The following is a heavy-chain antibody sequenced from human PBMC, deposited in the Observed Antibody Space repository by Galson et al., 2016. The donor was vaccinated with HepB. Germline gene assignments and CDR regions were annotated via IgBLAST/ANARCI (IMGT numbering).Heavy chain of an antibody. D-gene: IGHD3-16*01. CDR2: ISAYGANI. CDR1: GLTFGNYA. CDR3: STWGFTLGIDH. Sequence: SLRLSCEISGLTFGNYAMQWVRQAPGQGLEWVAVISAYGANINSADSEKCRFTISIANSDETLLLQMHSLKTEYKATYYCSTWGFTLGIDHWGRGIQVTVSS. J-gene: IGHJ4*02. V-gene: IGHV3-30*04.